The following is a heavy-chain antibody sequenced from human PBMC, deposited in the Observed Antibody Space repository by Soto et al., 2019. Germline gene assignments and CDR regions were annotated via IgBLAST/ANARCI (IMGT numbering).Heavy chain of an antibody. Sequence: GGSLRLSCAASGFTFSNYGMSWVRQAPGKGLEWVSAVSDNGGRTRYADSVKGRFTISRDNAKNSLYLQMNSLRAEDTAGYYCARDPGYSSSLSAFDIWGQGTMVTVSS. J-gene: IGHJ3*02. V-gene: IGHV3-23*01. CDR2: VSDNGGRT. CDR3: ARDPGYSSSLSAFDI. D-gene: IGHD6-13*01. CDR1: GFTFSNYG.